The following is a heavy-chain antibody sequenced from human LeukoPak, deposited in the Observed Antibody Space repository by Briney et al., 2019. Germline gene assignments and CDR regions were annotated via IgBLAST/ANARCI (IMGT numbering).Heavy chain of an antibody. CDR2: IYYSGST. J-gene: IGHJ4*02. Sequence: SETLSPTCTVSGGSISSSSYYWGWIRQPPGKGLEWIGSIYYSGSTYYNPSLKSRVTISVDTSKNQFSLKLSSVTAADTAVYYCARFRGSSWYSYYFDYWGQGTLVTVSS. V-gene: IGHV4-39*01. CDR1: GGSISSSSYY. D-gene: IGHD6-13*01. CDR3: ARFRGSSWYSYYFDY.